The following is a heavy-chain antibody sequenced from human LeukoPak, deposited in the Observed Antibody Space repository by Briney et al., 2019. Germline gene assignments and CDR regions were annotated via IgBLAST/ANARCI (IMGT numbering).Heavy chain of an antibody. V-gene: IGHV3-33*06. CDR1: GFTFSSYG. Sequence: GRSLRLSCAASGFTFSSYGMHWVRQAPGKGLEWVAVIWYDGSNKYYADSVKGRFTISRDNSKNTLYLQMNSLRAEDTAVYYCAKAGGTNWGKFDYWGQGTLVTVSS. CDR3: AKAGGTNWGKFDY. J-gene: IGHJ4*02. CDR2: IWYDGSNK. D-gene: IGHD7-27*01.